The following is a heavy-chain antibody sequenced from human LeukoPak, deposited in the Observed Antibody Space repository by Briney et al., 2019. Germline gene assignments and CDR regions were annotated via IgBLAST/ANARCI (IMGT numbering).Heavy chain of an antibody. D-gene: IGHD3-10*01. V-gene: IGHV1-24*01. J-gene: IGHJ4*02. CDR2: FDPEDGET. CDR3: ATAGTYGSGSYYSIWDFDY. Sequence: ASVKVSCKVSGYTLTELSMHWVRQAPGKGLEWMGGFDPEDGETIYAQKFQGRVTMTEDTSTDTAYMELSSLRSEDTAVYYCATAGTYGSGSYYSIWDFDYWGQGTLVTVSS. CDR1: GYTLTELS.